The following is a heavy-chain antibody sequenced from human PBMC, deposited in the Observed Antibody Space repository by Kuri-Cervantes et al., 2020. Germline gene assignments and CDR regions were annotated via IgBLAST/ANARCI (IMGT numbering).Heavy chain of an antibody. CDR3: ARESASSGWIFDY. V-gene: IGHV4-34*01. Sequence: SQTLSLTCAVYGGSFSGYYWSWIRQPPGKGLEWIGEINHSGSTYYNPSLKSRVTISVDRSKNQFSLKLSSVTAADTAVYYCARESASSGWIFDYWGQGTLVTVSS. CDR2: INHSGST. J-gene: IGHJ4*02. D-gene: IGHD6-19*01. CDR1: GGSFSGYY.